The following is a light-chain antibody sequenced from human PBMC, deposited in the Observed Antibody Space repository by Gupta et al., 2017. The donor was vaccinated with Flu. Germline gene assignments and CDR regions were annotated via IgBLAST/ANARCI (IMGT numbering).Light chain of an antibody. CDR3: AAWDDSLSGQVV. Sequence: VLTQPPSASETPGQRVPLSCSGNSSNIGNNYVYWYQQLPGTAPKLLIFRNNERPSGVPDRFSGSKSGTSASLAISGLRSEDEADYICAAWDDSLSGQVVFGGGTKLTVL. CDR1: SSNIGNNY. J-gene: IGLJ2*01. CDR2: RNN. V-gene: IGLV1-47*01.